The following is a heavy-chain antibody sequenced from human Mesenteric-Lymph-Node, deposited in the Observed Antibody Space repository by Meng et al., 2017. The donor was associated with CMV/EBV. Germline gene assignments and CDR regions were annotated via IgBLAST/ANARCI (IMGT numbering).Heavy chain of an antibody. CDR1: GFTFSSYR. CDR3: AKGVVAGTYGDSPDV. D-gene: IGHD3-16*01. CDR2: ISDSSSYV. Sequence: GGSLRLSCAASGFTFSSYRMKWVRRAPGKGLEWVATISDSSSYVYYADSVLGRFTITRDNTKNSLYLQMNSLTAEDTGLYFCAKGVVAGTYGDSPDVWGQGTMVTVSS. V-gene: IGHV3-21*04. J-gene: IGHJ3*01.